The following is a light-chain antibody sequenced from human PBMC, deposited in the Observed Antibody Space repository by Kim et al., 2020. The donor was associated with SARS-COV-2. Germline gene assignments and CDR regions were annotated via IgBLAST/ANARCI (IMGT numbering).Light chain of an antibody. V-gene: IGKV1-5*01. Sequence: GDRVTITCRASQSINNWLAWYQQKPGKAPNVLIYDASSLKSGVPSRFSGSGSGTEFTLTISSLQPDDFATYYCQQYDSYPLTFGGGTKVDIK. CDR3: QQYDSYPLT. CDR1: QSINNW. J-gene: IGKJ4*01. CDR2: DAS.